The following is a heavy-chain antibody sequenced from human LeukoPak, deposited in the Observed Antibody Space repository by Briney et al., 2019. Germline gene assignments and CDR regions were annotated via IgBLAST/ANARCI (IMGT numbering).Heavy chain of an antibody. J-gene: IGHJ4*02. CDR3: ARARLFNYYGSGSSGGGYFDY. Sequence: SETLSLTCAVYGGSFSGYYWSWIRQPPGKGLEWIGEINHSGSTNYNPSLKSRVTISVDTSKNQFSLKLSSVTAADTAVYYCARARLFNYYGSGSSGGGYFDYWGQGTLVTVSS. CDR2: INHSGST. V-gene: IGHV4-34*01. CDR1: GGSFSGYY. D-gene: IGHD3-10*01.